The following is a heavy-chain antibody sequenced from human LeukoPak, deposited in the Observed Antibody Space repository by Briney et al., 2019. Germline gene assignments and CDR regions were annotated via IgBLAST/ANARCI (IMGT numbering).Heavy chain of an antibody. V-gene: IGHV3-23*01. CDR1: GITLSNYG. CDR3: AKRQALAPSGSLFDY. CDR2: LSGSGGGT. Sequence: GGSLRLSYAVSGITLSNYGMSWVRQAPGKGLEWVAGLSGSGGGTNYADSVQGRFTISRDNSKNTLYLQMNSLGAEDTALYYCAKRQALAPSGSLFDYWGQGTLVTVSS. J-gene: IGHJ4*02. D-gene: IGHD3-22*01.